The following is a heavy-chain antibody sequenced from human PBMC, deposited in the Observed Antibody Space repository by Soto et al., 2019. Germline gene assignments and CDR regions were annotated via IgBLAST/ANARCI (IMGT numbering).Heavy chain of an antibody. J-gene: IGHJ5*02. V-gene: IGHV1-69*13. CDR1: GGTFSSYA. CDR3: ARDPRGCQGGTSCYFRPHNWFDP. Sequence: SVKVSCKASGGTFSSYAISWVRQAPGQGLEWMGGIIPIFGTANYAQKFQGRVTITADESTSTAYMELSSLRSEDTAVYYCARDPRGCQGGTSCYFRPHNWFDPCGQGPLVTVPS. D-gene: IGHD2-2*01. CDR2: IIPIFGTA.